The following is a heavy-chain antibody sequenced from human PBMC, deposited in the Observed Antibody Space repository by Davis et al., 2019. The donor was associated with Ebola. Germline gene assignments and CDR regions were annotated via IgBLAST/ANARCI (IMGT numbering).Heavy chain of an antibody. J-gene: IGHJ4*02. CDR3: ARDHCTNGVCYKAY. CDR2: ISYDGSNK. CDR1: GFTFRSYA. V-gene: IGHV3-30-3*01. D-gene: IGHD2-8*01. Sequence: PGASLRLSCAPSGFTFRSYAMHWVRQAPGKGLEWVAVISYDGSNKYYADSVKGRFTISRDNSKNTLYLQMNSLRAEDTAVYYCARDHCTNGVCYKAYWGQGTLVTGSS.